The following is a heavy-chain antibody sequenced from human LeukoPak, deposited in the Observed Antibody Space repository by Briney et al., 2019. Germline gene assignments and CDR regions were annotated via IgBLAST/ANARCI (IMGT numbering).Heavy chain of an antibody. CDR3: ARLTVVVAAVDY. Sequence: SQTLSLTCTVSGGSISSGGYYWSWIRQHPGKGLEWIGYIYYSGSTYYNPSLKSRVTLSVDTSKNQFSLKLSSVTAADTAVYYCARLTVVVAAVDYWGQGTLVTVFS. CDR1: GGSISSGGYY. J-gene: IGHJ4*02. D-gene: IGHD2-15*01. V-gene: IGHV4-31*03. CDR2: IYYSGST.